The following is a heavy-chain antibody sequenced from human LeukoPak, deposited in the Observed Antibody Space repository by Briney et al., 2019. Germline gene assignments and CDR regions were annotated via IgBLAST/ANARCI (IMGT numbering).Heavy chain of an antibody. Sequence: ASVKVSCKASGYTFSIYYRHWVRQAPGQGLEWMGIINPSGGSTSYAQKFQGRVTMTRDMSTSTVYMELSSLRSEDTAVYYCARVQAAAGGPHFDYWGQGTLVTVSS. CDR1: GYTFSIYY. J-gene: IGHJ4*02. V-gene: IGHV1-46*01. CDR3: ARVQAAAGGPHFDY. D-gene: IGHD6-13*01. CDR2: INPSGGST.